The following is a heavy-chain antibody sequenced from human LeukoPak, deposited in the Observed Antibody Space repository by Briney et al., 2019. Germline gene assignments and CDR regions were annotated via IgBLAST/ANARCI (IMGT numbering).Heavy chain of an antibody. CDR1: GSTFRNYG. V-gene: IGHV3-23*01. CDR2: INNSGGAT. D-gene: IGHD2-15*01. Sequence: GGSLRLSCAVSGSTFRNYGMSWVRQAPGKGLEWVSSINNSGGATYYADSVKGRFTISRDNSKNTLYLQMDSLRAEDTAVYYCAKGGVVHAFDIWGQGTMVTVSS. J-gene: IGHJ3*02. CDR3: AKGGVVHAFDI.